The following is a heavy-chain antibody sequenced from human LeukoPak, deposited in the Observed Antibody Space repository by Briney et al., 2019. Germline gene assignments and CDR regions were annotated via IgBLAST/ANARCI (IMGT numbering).Heavy chain of an antibody. CDR2: IYTSGST. CDR1: GGSISRGSYY. D-gene: IGHD2-2*01. J-gene: IGHJ3*02. V-gene: IGHV4-61*02. Sequence: SETLSLTCTVSGGSISRGSYYWSWIRQPAGKGLEWIGRIYTSGSTNYNPSLKSRVTISVDTSKNQFSLKLSSVTAADTAVYYCARDPTSYCSSTSCPEDAFDIWGQGTMVTVSS. CDR3: ARDPTSYCSSTSCPEDAFDI.